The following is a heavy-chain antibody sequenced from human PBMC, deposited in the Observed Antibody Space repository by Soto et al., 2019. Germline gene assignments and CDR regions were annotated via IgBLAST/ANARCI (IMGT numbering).Heavy chain of an antibody. D-gene: IGHD3-9*01. CDR2: ISGSGGST. V-gene: IGHV3-23*01. J-gene: IGHJ3*02. Sequence: TGGSLRLSCAASGFTFSSYAMSWVRQAPGKGLEWVSAISGSGGSTYYADSVKGRFTISRDNSKNTLYLQMNSLRAEDTAVYYCAKDSGLRYFDWSYDAFDIWGQGTMVTVSS. CDR3: AKDSGLRYFDWSYDAFDI. CDR1: GFTFSSYA.